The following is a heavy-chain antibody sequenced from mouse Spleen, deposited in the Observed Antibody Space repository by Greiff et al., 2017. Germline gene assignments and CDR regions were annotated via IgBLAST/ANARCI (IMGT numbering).Heavy chain of an antibody. V-gene: IGHV1-66*01. CDR2: IYPGSGNT. CDR3: AKGYGYDGYFDY. Sequence: VQLQQSGPELVKPGASVKISCKASGYSFTSYYIHWVKQRPGQGLEWIGWIYPGSGNTKYNEKFKGKATLTADTSSSTAYMQLSSLTSEDSAVYYCAKGYGYDGYFDYWGQGTTLTVSS. CDR1: GYSFTSYY. D-gene: IGHD2-2*01. J-gene: IGHJ2*01.